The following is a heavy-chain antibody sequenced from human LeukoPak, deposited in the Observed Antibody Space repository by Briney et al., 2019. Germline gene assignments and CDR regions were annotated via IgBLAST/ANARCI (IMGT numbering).Heavy chain of an antibody. Sequence: TSETLSLTCAVYGGSFSGYYWSWIRQPPGKGLEWIGEINHSGSTNYNPSLKSRVTISVDTSKNQFSLKLSSVTAADTAVYYCARIFTAPRYYYYYYMDVWGKGTTVTVSS. CDR2: INHSGST. J-gene: IGHJ6*03. CDR1: GGSFSGYY. V-gene: IGHV4-34*01. D-gene: IGHD3-16*01. CDR3: ARIFTAPRYYYYYYMDV.